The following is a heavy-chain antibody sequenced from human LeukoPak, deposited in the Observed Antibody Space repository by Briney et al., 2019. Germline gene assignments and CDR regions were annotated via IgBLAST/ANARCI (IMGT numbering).Heavy chain of an antibody. V-gene: IGHV4-59*01. D-gene: IGHD5-18*01. CDR3: AGGRGYSYEYGMDV. CDR2: IYYSGST. Sequence: PSETLSLTCTVSGGSISSYYWSWIRQPPGKGLEWIGYIYYSGSTNYNPPLKSRVTISVDTSKNQFSLKLSSVTAADTAVYYCAGGRGYSYEYGMDVWGQGTTVTVSS. CDR1: GGSISSYY. J-gene: IGHJ6*02.